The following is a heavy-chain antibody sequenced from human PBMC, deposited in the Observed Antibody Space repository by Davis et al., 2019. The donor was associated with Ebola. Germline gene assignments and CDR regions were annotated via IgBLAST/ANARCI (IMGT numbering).Heavy chain of an antibody. J-gene: IGHJ4*02. CDR1: GGSFSGYY. CDR2: INHSGST. Sequence: PSETLSLTCAVYGGSFSGYYWSWIRQPPGKGLEWIGEINHSGSTNYNPSLKSRVTISVDTSKNQFSLKLSSVTAADTAVYYCARKGLIGVPAAKRGIDYWGQGTLVTVSS. D-gene: IGHD2-2*01. V-gene: IGHV4-34*01. CDR3: ARKGLIGVPAAKRGIDY.